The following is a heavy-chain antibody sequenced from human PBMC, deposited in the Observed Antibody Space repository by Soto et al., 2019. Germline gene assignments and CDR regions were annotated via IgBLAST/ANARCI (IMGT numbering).Heavy chain of an antibody. CDR3: VSTTYLSDIRGYTSCIDC. D-gene: IGHD5-18*01. CDR1: GFTLSGHY. V-gene: IGHV3-72*01. Sequence: GGSLKLSCAGSGFTLSGHYIDWVRQAPGKGLEWVGRSRDKAQGYSTEYAASVKGRFTTSRDDSKKSVYLQMNSLKTEDTTVYNGVSTTYLSDIRGYTSCIDCRGQGTMVT. J-gene: IGHJ4*02. CDR2: SRDKAQGYST.